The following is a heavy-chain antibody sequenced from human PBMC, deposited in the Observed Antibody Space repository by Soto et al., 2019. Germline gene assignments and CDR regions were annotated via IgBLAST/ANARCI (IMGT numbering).Heavy chain of an antibody. CDR3: AKANVLVVAGRTFDY. V-gene: IGHV4-38-2*02. CDR2: IYHGGTT. D-gene: IGHD6-19*01. CDR1: GYSISSGSY. J-gene: IGHJ4*01. Sequence: SETLSLTCTVSGYSISSGSYWGWIRQPPGKGPEWIASIYHGGTTFYNPSLKSRVTVSVDKSNNQFSLKLRSVTAADTAVYYCAKANVLVVAGRTFDYWGHGTLVTVSS.